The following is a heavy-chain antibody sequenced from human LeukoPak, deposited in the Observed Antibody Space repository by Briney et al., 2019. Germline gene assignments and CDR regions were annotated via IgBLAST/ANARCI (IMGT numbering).Heavy chain of an antibody. Sequence: GGSLRLSGAASGFTFSNYGMHWVRQAPGKGLEWVAVIWYDGSNKYYADSVKGRFTISRDNSKNTLYLQMNTLRAEDTAVYYCARETGFYWGQGTLVTVSS. V-gene: IGHV3-33*01. CDR1: GFTFSNYG. CDR3: ARETGFY. CDR2: IWYDGSNK. D-gene: IGHD1-14*01. J-gene: IGHJ4*02.